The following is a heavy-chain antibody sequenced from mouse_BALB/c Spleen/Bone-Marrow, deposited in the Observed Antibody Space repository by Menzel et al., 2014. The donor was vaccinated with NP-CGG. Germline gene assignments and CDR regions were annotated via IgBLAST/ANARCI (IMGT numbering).Heavy chain of an antibody. J-gene: IGHJ4*01. D-gene: IGHD5-1-1*01. CDR2: ISTYSGNT. CDR3: AGGYPVYYALYY. Sequence: QVQLKGSGPELVRPGVSVKISCKGSGYTFTDYAVRWVKQRHTKSLEWLGVISTYSGNTNYNQKFKGRATMTVDKSSRTAYVELAKLTSKDSAIYFCAGGYPVYYALYYWGQGTSVTVSS. CDR1: GYTFTDYA. V-gene: IGHV1-67*01.